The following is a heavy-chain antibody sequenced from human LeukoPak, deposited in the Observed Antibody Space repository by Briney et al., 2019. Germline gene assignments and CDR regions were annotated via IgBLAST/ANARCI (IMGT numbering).Heavy chain of an antibody. V-gene: IGHV1-69*04. Sequence: PSVKLSCKASVGTVSSYAISWVRQAPGQGLEWMGRIIPILGIANYAQKFQGRVTITADKSTSTAYMELSSLRSEDTAVYYCARGVGYGDYAIDYWGQGTLVTVSS. J-gene: IGHJ4*02. D-gene: IGHD4-17*01. CDR2: IIPILGIA. CDR3: ARGVGYGDYAIDY. CDR1: VGTVSSYA.